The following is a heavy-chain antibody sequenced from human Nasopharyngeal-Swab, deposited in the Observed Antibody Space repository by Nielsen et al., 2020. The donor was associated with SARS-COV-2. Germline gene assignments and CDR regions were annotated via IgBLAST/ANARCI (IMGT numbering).Heavy chain of an antibody. CDR2: IYYSGST. D-gene: IGHD3-22*01. J-gene: IGHJ3*02. CDR1: GVSISGSISY. V-gene: IGHV4-39*07. Sequence: SETLSLTCTVSGVSISGSISYWGWIRQPPGKGLEWIGSIYYSGSTNYNPSLKSRVTISVDTSKNQFSLKLSSVTAADTAVYYCARAGRYYYDSRDAFDIWGQGTMVTVSS. CDR3: ARAGRYYYDSRDAFDI.